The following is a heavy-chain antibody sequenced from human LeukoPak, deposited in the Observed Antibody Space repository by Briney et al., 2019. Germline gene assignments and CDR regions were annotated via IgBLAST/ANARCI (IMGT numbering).Heavy chain of an antibody. CDR1: GFTFSSYS. Sequence: PGGSLRLSCAASGFTFSSYSMNWVRQAPGKGLEWVSSISSSSSYIYYVDSVKGRFTISRDNAKNSLYLQMNSLRAEDTAVYYCARVFGLWFGGLPLDYWGQRTLVTV. CDR2: ISSSSSYI. CDR3: ARVFGLWFGGLPLDY. J-gene: IGHJ4*02. D-gene: IGHD3-10*01. V-gene: IGHV3-21*01.